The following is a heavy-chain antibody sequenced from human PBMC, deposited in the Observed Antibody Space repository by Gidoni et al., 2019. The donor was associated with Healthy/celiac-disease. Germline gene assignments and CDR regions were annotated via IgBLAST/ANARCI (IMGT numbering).Heavy chain of an antibody. V-gene: IGHV3-30*18. CDR2: ISYDGSNK. Sequence: QVQLVESGGGVVQPGRSLRLSCAASGFTFSRYGMHWVRQAPGKGLEWVAVISYDGSNKYYADSVKGRFTISRDNSKNTLYLQMNSLRAEDTAVYYCAKSSGYCSGGSCYPLDYWGQGTLVTVSS. CDR1: GFTFSRYG. CDR3: AKSSGYCSGGSCYPLDY. J-gene: IGHJ4*02. D-gene: IGHD2-15*01.